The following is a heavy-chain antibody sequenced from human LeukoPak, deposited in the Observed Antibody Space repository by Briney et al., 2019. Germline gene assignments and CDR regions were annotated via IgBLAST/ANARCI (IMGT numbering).Heavy chain of an antibody. J-gene: IGHJ4*02. Sequence: ASVKVSCKASGGTFSSYAISWVQQAPGQGLEWMGRIIPIFGTANYAQKFQGRVTITTDESTSTAYMELSSLRSEDTAVYYCARGGYGDYGGSYYFDYWGQGTLVTVSS. V-gene: IGHV1-69*05. CDR3: ARGGYGDYGGSYYFDY. D-gene: IGHD4-17*01. CDR2: IIPIFGTA. CDR1: GGTFSSYA.